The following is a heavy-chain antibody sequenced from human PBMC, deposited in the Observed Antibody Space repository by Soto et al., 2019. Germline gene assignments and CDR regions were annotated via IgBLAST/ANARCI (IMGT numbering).Heavy chain of an antibody. CDR2: LNAGNGNT. J-gene: IGHJ4*02. CDR1: GYTFTSYA. D-gene: IGHD3-22*01. Sequence: QVQLVQSGAEEKKPGASVKVSCKASGYTFTSYAMHWVRQAPGQRLEWMGWLNAGNGNTKYSQKFQGRVTITRDTSGSEAGMELGSLRSEDTAEYYCARDRSRGYYDGWCQGALVTVSS. V-gene: IGHV1-3*05. CDR3: ARDRSRGYYDG.